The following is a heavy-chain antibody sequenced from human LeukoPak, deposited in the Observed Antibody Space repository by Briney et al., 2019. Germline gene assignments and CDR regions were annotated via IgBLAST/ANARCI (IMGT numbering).Heavy chain of an antibody. J-gene: IGHJ4*02. CDR3: ARGEWLLED. Sequence: ASVKVSCKASGYTFTSYYMHWVRQAPGQGLEWMGWINTNTENPTYAQGFTGRFVFSLDTSVSTAYLQISSLKAEDTAVYYCARGEWLLEDWGQGTLVTVSS. CDR2: INTNTENP. V-gene: IGHV7-4-1*02. CDR1: GYTFTSYY. D-gene: IGHD3-3*01.